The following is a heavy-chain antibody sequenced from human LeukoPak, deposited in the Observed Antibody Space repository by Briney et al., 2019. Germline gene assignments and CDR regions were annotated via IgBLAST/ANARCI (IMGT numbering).Heavy chain of an antibody. CDR2: IYYSGTT. CDR3: ARHYCSSTSCFEA. D-gene: IGHD2-2*01. V-gene: IGHV4-31*03. J-gene: IGHJ5*02. CDR1: GGSISSGGYY. Sequence: PSQTLSLTCTVSGGSISSGGYYWSWIRQHPGKGLEWIGYIYYSGTTYYNPSLKSRVTISVDTSKNQFSLKLSSVTAADTAVYYCARHYCSSTSCFEAWGQGTLVTVSS.